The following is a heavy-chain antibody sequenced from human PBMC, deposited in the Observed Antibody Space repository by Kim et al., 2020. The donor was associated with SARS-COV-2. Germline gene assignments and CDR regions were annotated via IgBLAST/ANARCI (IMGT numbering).Heavy chain of an antibody. J-gene: IGHJ4*02. CDR3: VRGKLLKDY. D-gene: IGHD1-7*01. Sequence: GNTNYNPSLKSRVTTSIDTSKNQLSLELTSVTAADTAVYYCVRGKLLKDYWGQGTLVTVSS. CDR2: GNT. V-gene: IGHV4-59*09.